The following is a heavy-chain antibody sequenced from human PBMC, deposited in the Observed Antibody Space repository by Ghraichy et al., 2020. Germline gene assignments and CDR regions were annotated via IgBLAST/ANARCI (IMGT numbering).Heavy chain of an antibody. D-gene: IGHD6-19*01. CDR1: GFTFSDYY. CDR2: ISSSGSTI. Sequence: GGSLRLSCAASGFTFSDYYMSWIRQAPGKGLEWVSYISSSGSTIYYADSVKGRFTISRDNAKNSLYLQMNSLRAEDTAVYYCARVGGLQQWLVRGRYYFDYWGQGTLVTVSS. V-gene: IGHV3-11*01. CDR3: ARVGGLQQWLVRGRYYFDY. J-gene: IGHJ4*02.